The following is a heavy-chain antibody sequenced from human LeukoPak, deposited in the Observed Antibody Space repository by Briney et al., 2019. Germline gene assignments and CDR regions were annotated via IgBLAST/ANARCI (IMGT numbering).Heavy chain of an antibody. CDR1: GYSFTSYW. J-gene: IGHJ5*02. D-gene: IGHD6-19*01. Sequence: GESLQISCQGSGYSFTSYWIGWVRQMPGKGLEWMGIIYPGDSDTRYSPSFQGQVTISADKSISTAYLQWSSLKASDTAMYHCARQKPGIAVAGPEGWFDPWGQGTLVTVSS. V-gene: IGHV5-51*01. CDR3: ARQKPGIAVAGPEGWFDP. CDR2: IYPGDSDT.